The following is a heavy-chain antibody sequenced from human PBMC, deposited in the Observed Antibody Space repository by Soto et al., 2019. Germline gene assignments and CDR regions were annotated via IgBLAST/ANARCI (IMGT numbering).Heavy chain of an antibody. CDR1: GFAVSSNY. J-gene: IGHJ3*01. D-gene: IGHD3-3*01. Sequence: PGGSLRLSCAASGFAVSSNYMSWVRQAPGKGLEWVSVIYSGGSTYYADSVKGRFTISRDNSKNTLYLQMNSLRAEDTAVYYCASTGYYDFDAFDLWCQGTMVTVS. V-gene: IGHV3-66*01. CDR3: ASTGYYDFDAFDL. CDR2: IYSGGST.